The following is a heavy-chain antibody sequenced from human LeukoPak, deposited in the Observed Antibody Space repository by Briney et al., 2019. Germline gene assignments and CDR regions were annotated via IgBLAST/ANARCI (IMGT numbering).Heavy chain of an antibody. CDR2: ISPSGGGA. Sequence: GGSLTLSCAASGFTFSSYAMSWVRQAPGKGPEWVSGISPSGGGAYYADSVKGRFTISRDTSKNTLYLQMDSPRAEDTAIYYCAKDRPLRYFGGAIDYWGQGTLVTVSS. V-gene: IGHV3-23*01. D-gene: IGHD3-9*01. J-gene: IGHJ4*02. CDR3: AKDRPLRYFGGAIDY. CDR1: GFTFSSYA.